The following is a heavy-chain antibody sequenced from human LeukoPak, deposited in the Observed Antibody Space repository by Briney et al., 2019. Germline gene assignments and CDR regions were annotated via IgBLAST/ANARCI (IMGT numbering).Heavy chain of an antibody. Sequence: ASAKVSCKASGYTFTGYYMHWVRQAPGQGLEWMGWINPNSGGTNYAQKFQGRVTMTRDTSISTAYMELSRLRSDDTAVYYCASDNVAVAGPFDCWGQGTLVTVSS. CDR1: GYTFTGYY. J-gene: IGHJ4*02. CDR2: INPNSGGT. D-gene: IGHD6-19*01. CDR3: ASDNVAVAGPFDC. V-gene: IGHV1-2*02.